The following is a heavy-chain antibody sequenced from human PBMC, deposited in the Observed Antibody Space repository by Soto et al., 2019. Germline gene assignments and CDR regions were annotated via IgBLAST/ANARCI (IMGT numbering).Heavy chain of an antibody. Sequence: QAQLVESGGGVVQPGRSLRLSCTTSGFTFSNCGFHWVRQAPGKGLEWVAIIWFDGSNANYTDSVKGRFTISRDNSKNTVYLQMTSLSPEDTSMYYCARGKSGYDFEIDYWGQGTLVTVSS. CDR2: IWFDGSNA. D-gene: IGHD5-12*01. V-gene: IGHV3-33*01. CDR3: ARGKSGYDFEIDY. CDR1: GFTFSNCG. J-gene: IGHJ4*02.